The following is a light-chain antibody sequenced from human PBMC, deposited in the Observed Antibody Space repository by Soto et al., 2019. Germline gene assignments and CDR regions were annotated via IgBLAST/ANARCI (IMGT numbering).Light chain of an antibody. Sequence: QSVLTQPPSVSGAPGQRVTISCTGSSSNIGAGYDVHWYQQFPGTAPKLLIYGNSNRPSGVPDRFSGSKSGTSASLAITGLQAEDEADYYCQSYDSSLSGHVFGPGTKVTVL. CDR3: QSYDSSLSGHV. CDR2: GNS. CDR1: SSNIGAGYD. J-gene: IGLJ1*01. V-gene: IGLV1-40*01.